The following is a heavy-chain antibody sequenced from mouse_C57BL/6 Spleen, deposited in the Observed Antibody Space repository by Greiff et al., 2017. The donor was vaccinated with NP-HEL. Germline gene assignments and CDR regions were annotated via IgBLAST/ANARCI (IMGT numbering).Heavy chain of an antibody. Sequence: EVQLQQSGPELVKPGASVKIPCKASGYTFTDYNMDWVKQSHGKSLEWIGDINPNNGGTIYNQKFKGKATLTVDKSSSTAYMELRSLTSEDTAVYYCAREHYYGSFYAMDYWGQGTSVTVSS. CDR1: GYTFTDYN. V-gene: IGHV1-18*01. D-gene: IGHD1-1*01. J-gene: IGHJ4*01. CDR3: AREHYYGSFYAMDY. CDR2: INPNNGGT.